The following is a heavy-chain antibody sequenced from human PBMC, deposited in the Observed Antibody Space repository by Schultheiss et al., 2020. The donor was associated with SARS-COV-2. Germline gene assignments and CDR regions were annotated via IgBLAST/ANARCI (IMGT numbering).Heavy chain of an antibody. J-gene: IGHJ4*02. CDR3: ARDFPGY. Sequence: GGSLRLSCAASGFTVSSNYMSWVRQAPGKGLEWVAVIWYDGSNKYYADSVKGRFTISRDNSKNTLYLQMNSLRAEDTAVYYCARDFPGYWGQGTLVTVSS. V-gene: IGHV3-33*08. CDR1: GFTVSSNY. CDR2: IWYDGSNK.